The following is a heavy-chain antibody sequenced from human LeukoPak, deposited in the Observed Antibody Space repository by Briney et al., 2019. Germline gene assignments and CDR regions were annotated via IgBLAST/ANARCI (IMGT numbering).Heavy chain of an antibody. CDR3: TRQDCSGGTCSYVDY. D-gene: IGHD2-15*01. CDR1: GFDFSGFY. J-gene: IGHJ4*02. V-gene: IGHV3-73*01. CDR2: IRSKPSSYTT. Sequence: GGSRKLPCAASGFDFSGFYLHWVRQASGRGLEWVGLIRSKPSSYTTVYAASVKGRFTISRDDSKNTAYLQMNSLKAENTALYYCTRQDCSGGTCSYVDYWGQGTMVTVP.